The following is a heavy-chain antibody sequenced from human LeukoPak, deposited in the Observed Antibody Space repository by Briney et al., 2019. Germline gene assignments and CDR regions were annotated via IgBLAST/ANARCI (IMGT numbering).Heavy chain of an antibody. CDR1: GGSISSSSYY. V-gene: IGHV4-39*02. D-gene: IGHD3-22*01. CDR3: ARELLLDSVVVITGDAFDI. Sequence: KPSETLSLTCTVSGGSISSSSYYWGWIRQPPGKGLEWIGSIYYSGSTYYNPSLKSRVTISVDTSKNQFSLKLSSVTAADTAVYYCARELLLDSVVVITGDAFDIWGQGTMVTVSS. J-gene: IGHJ3*02. CDR2: IYYSGST.